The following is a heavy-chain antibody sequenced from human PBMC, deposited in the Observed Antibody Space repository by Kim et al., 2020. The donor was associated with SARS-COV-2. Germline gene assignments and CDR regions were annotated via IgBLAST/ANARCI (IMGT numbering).Heavy chain of an antibody. CDR3: ARNTGYSSSWSTWGLSL. CDR1: GFTFSSYS. D-gene: IGHD6-13*01. V-gene: IGHV3-21*01. J-gene: IGHJ4*02. CDR2: ISSSSSYI. Sequence: GGSLRLSCAASGFTFSSYSMNWVRQAPGKGLEWVSSISSSSSYIYYADSVKGRFTISRDNAKNSLYLQMNSLRAEDTAVYYCARNTGYSSSWSTWGLSLWGQGTLVTVSS.